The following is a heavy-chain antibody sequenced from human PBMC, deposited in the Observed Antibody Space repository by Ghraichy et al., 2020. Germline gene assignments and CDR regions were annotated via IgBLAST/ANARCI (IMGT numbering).Heavy chain of an antibody. CDR1: GFTFSDHY. Sequence: GESLNISCAASGFTFSDHYMDWVRQAPGKGLEWVGRTRNKANSYTKEYAASVKGRFTVSRDDSKNSLYLQMSSLKTEDTAVYYCARARSGSYPDFDYWGQGTLVTVSS. CDR2: TRNKANSYTK. D-gene: IGHD1-26*01. CDR3: ARARSGSYPDFDY. J-gene: IGHJ4*02. V-gene: IGHV3-72*01.